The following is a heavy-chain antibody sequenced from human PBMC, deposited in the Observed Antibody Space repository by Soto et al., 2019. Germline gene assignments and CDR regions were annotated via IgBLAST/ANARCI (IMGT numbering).Heavy chain of an antibody. CDR1: GCTYGAYA. CDR3: AKDPPGRHIIVVTALDC. Sequence: LQSGGGLVQPGGSLRLSCAGSGCTYGAYAMSWVRQAPGKGLEWVASISGSGGNTFYADSVKGRFTISRDNSKNTLYLQMNSLRAEDTAVYYCAKDPPGRHIIVVTALDCWGQGTLVTVSA. CDR2: ISGSGGNT. V-gene: IGHV3-23*01. J-gene: IGHJ4*02. D-gene: IGHD2-21*02.